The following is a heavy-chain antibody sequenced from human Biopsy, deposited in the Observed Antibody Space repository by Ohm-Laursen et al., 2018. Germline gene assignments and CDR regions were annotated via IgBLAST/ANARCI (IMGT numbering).Heavy chain of an antibody. V-gene: IGHV3-23*01. CDR3: AKDRWERNLYYGGGVDV. J-gene: IGHJ6*02. Sequence: LRLSCTASGFSVSSYDMNWVRQAPGKGLEWVSAISGSGRTYYADSVKGRFTISRDNSKNTVLLQMNSLRAEDTALYYCAKDRWERNLYYGGGVDVWGQGTTVTVSS. D-gene: IGHD4-23*01. CDR2: ISGSGRT. CDR1: GFSVSSYD.